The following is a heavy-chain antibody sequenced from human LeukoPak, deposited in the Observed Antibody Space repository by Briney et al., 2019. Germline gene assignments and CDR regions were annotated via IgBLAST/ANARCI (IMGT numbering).Heavy chain of an antibody. J-gene: IGHJ4*02. CDR2: IYYSGST. CDR1: GGSISRYY. Sequence: SETLSLTCTVSGGSISRYYWSWIRQPPGKGLEWIGYIYYSGSTNYNPSLKSRVTISVDTSKNQFSLKLSSVTAADTAVYYCARHGWGGLQSDYWGQGTLVTVSS. V-gene: IGHV4-59*08. CDR3: ARHGWGGLQSDY. D-gene: IGHD4-11*01.